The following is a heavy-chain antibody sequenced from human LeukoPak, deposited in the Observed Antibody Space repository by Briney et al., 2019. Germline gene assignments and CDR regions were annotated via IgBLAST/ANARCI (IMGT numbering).Heavy chain of an antibody. Sequence: AGTLTLTCAVSGVSISSSNWCSLGRQPPWKRLWSTGVIYHSSNTYYHPSLKSRVTISVDTSKNQLYLKLSSVTAADTAVYYCARTRDAFDIWGQGTMVTVSS. V-gene: IGHV4-4*02. CDR1: GVSISSSNW. CDR2: IYHSSNT. J-gene: IGHJ3*02. CDR3: ARTRDAFDI.